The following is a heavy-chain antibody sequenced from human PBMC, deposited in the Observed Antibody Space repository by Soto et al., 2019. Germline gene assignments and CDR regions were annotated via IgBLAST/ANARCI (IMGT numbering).Heavy chain of an antibody. J-gene: IGHJ4*02. V-gene: IGHV4-61*01. D-gene: IGHD5-18*01. CDR3: VRADTALDY. CDR1: GGSVNSGSYY. CDR2: IYYTGST. Sequence: VQLQESGPGLLKPSETLSLTCTVSGGSVNSGSYYWNWIRQPPGKGPEWIGYIYYTGSTKYNPSLMSRVTISADTSKNQFSLKLTPVTAADTAVYFCVRADTALDYWGQGTLVSVSS.